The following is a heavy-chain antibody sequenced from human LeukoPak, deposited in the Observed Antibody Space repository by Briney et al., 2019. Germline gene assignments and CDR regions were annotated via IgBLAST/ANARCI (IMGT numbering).Heavy chain of an antibody. J-gene: IGHJ5*02. Sequence: SETLSLTCTVSGGSISSSSYYWGWIRQPPGKGLEWIGSIYYSRSTYYNPSLKSRVTISVDTSKNQFSLKLSSVTAADTAVYYCATTAIFGVVIGPSNWFDPWGQGTLVTVSS. D-gene: IGHD3-3*01. CDR3: ATTAIFGVVIGPSNWFDP. CDR1: GGSISSSSYY. CDR2: IYYSRST. V-gene: IGHV4-39*01.